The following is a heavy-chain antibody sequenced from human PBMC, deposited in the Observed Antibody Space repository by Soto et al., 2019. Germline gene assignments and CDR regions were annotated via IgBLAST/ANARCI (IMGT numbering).Heavy chain of an antibody. CDR3: ARSTLGETLLRITMVRTNY. D-gene: IGHD3-10*01. Sequence: SETLSLTCAVYGGSFSGYYWSWIRQPPGKGLEWIGEINHSGSTNYNPSLKSRVTISVDTSKNQFSLKLSSVTAADTAVYYCARSTLGETLLRITMVRTNYWGQGTLVTVSS. J-gene: IGHJ4*02. CDR2: INHSGST. CDR1: GGSFSGYY. V-gene: IGHV4-34*01.